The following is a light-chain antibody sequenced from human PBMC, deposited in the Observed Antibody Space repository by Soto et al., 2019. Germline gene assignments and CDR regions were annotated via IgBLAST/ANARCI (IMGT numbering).Light chain of an antibody. CDR2: GNS. V-gene: IGLV1-40*01. CDR3: SSYTSSNNFL. CDR1: SSNIGAGYD. Sequence: QAVVTQPPSVSGAPGQRVTISCTGSSSNIGAGYDVHWYQQLPGTAPKLLIYGNSNRPSGVPDRFSGSKSGTSASLAITGLQAEDEADYYCSSYTSSNNFLFGGGTKLTVL. J-gene: IGLJ3*02.